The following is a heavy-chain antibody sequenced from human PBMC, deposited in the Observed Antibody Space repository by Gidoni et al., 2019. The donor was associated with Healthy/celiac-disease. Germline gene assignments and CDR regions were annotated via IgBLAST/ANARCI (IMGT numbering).Heavy chain of an antibody. CDR1: GFTFRSYG. J-gene: IGHJ6*03. CDR2: ISYDGSNK. D-gene: IGHD3-16*01. CDR3: ARDGGTWVYYYYYYYMDV. Sequence: QVQLVESGGGVVQPGRSLRLSCAASGFTFRSYGMHWVRQAPGKGLEWVAVISYDGSNKYYADSVKGRFTISRDNSKNTLYLQMNSLRAEDTAVYYCARDGGTWVYYYYYYYMDVWGKGTTVTVSS. V-gene: IGHV3-30*03.